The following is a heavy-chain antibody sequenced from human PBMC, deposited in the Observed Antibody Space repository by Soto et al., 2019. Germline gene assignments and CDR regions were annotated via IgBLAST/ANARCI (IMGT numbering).Heavy chain of an antibody. J-gene: IGHJ4*02. CDR3: ARDSHAGSGWQLTADY. Sequence: GGSLRLSCAASGFTFSSYGMHWVRQAPGKGLEWVAVIWYDGSNKYYAESVKGRFTISRDNSKNTLYLQMNNLRAEDTAVYYCARDSHAGSGWQLTADYWGQGTLVTVSS. CDR2: IWYDGSNK. D-gene: IGHD6-19*01. V-gene: IGHV3-33*01. CDR1: GFTFSSYG.